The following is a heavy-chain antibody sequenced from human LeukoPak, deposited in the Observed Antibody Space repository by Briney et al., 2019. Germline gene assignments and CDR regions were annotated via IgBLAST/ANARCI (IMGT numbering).Heavy chain of an antibody. CDR1: GYTFTGYY. J-gene: IGHJ4*02. D-gene: IGHD2-2*01. V-gene: IGHV1-2*02. CDR2: INPNSGGT. Sequence: ASVKVSCKASGYTFTGYYMHWVRQAPGQGLEWMGWINPNSGGTNYAQKFQGRVTMTRDTSISTAYMELSRLRSDDTAVYYCAREDIVVVPAAPDYWGQGTLVTVSS. CDR3: AREDIVVVPAAPDY.